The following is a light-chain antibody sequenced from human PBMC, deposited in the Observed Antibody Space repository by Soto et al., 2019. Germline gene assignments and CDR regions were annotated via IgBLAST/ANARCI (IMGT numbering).Light chain of an antibody. J-gene: IGKJ1*01. CDR2: AAS. CDR1: QSIGTY. CDR3: QQGHTTPWT. V-gene: IGKV1-39*01. Sequence: DIQMTQSPSSLSASVGDRVTITCRASQSIGTYVNWYQQKPGKAPYLLIYAASSLQNGVPSTFSGSGSGTDFTLTISSLQPEDFATYYCQQGHTTPWTFGQGTKVDIK.